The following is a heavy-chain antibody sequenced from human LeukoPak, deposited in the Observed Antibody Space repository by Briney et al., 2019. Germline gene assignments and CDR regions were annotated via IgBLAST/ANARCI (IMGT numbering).Heavy chain of an antibody. Sequence: TLSLTCTVSGGSISSGGYYWSWIRQPAGKGLEWIGRIYTSGSTNYNPSLKSRVTISINTSKNQFSLKLSSVTAADTAVYYCDTVDFWGQGTLVTVSS. CDR2: IYTSGST. V-gene: IGHV4-61*02. J-gene: IGHJ4*02. CDR1: GGSISSGGYY. CDR3: DTVDF.